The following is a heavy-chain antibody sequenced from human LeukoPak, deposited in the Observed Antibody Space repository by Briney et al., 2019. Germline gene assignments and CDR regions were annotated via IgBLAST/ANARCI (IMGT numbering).Heavy chain of an antibody. Sequence: ASVKVSCKASGYTFTGYYMHWVRQAPGQGLEWMGWINPNSGGTNYAQKFQGRVTMTRDTSISTAYMELSRLRSDDTAVYYCAREPRRYFDWFSEPGHYYYYGMDVWGQGTTVTVSS. J-gene: IGHJ6*02. CDR3: AREPRRYFDWFSEPGHYYYYGMDV. D-gene: IGHD3-9*01. V-gene: IGHV1-2*02. CDR2: INPNSGGT. CDR1: GYTFTGYY.